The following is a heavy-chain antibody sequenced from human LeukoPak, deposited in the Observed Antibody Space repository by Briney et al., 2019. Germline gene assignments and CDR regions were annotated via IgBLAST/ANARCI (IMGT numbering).Heavy chain of an antibody. CDR1: GFTFSSYG. CDR2: ISYDGSNK. V-gene: IGHV3-30*03. D-gene: IGHD2-15*01. CDR3: ARERMRYFDY. J-gene: IGHJ4*02. Sequence: GRSLRLSCAASGFTFSSYGMHWVRQAPGKGLEWVAVISYDGSNKYYADSVKGRFTISRDNSKNTLYLQMNSLRAEDTAVYYCARERMRYFDYWGQGTLVTVSS.